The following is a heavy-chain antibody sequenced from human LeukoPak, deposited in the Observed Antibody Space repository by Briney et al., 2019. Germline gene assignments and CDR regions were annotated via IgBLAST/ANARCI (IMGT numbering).Heavy chain of an antibody. Sequence: ASVKVSCKASGYTFTNYYIHWVRQAPGQGLECMGIINPSGGSTSYAQKFQGRVTMTRDMSTSTVYMELSSLRSEDTAVYYCARGGVGATTYVWFDPWGQETLVTVSS. CDR3: ARGGVGATTYVWFDP. D-gene: IGHD1-26*01. CDR2: INPSGGST. J-gene: IGHJ5*02. V-gene: IGHV1-46*01. CDR1: GYTFTNYY.